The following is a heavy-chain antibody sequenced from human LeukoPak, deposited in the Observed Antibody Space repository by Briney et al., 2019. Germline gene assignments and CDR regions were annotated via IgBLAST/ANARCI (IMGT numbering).Heavy chain of an antibody. CDR1: GYSFSSFG. V-gene: IGHV1-18*01. CDR2: ISVYNGNI. CDR3: ARDPCGNPCFYFDL. D-gene: IGHD1-1*01. J-gene: IGHJ4*02. Sequence: ASVTVSCKASGYSFSSFGISWVRQAPGQGLEWMGWISVYNGNIKHGQKFQGRVIMTTDTSTNTAYMELTSLRFDDTAVYYCARDPCGNPCFYFDLWGQGALVTVTA.